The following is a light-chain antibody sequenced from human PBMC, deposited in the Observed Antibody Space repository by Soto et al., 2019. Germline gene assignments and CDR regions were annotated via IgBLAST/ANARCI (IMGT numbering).Light chain of an antibody. J-gene: IGKJ1*01. Sequence: PVDRVTITCRASQSIGGFLNWYQHKLGKAPKLLIYGASNRATGIPDRFSGSGSGTDFTLTISRLEPEDFAVYYCQQYGSSGTFGQGTKVDI. V-gene: IGKV3-20*01. CDR3: QQYGSSGT. CDR2: GAS. CDR1: QSIGGF.